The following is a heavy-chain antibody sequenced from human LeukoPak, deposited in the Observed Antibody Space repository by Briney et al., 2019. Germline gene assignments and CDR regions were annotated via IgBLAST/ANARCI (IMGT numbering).Heavy chain of an antibody. CDR2: ISGSGGST. CDR1: GFTYSSYA. J-gene: IGHJ4*02. Sequence: GGSLRLSCAASGFTYSSYAMSWVRQAPGKGLEWVSAISGSGGSTYYADSVKGRFTISRDNSKNTLYLQMNSLRAEDTAVYYCANRVAGYYFDYWGQGTLVTVSS. D-gene: IGHD6-19*01. CDR3: ANRVAGYYFDY. V-gene: IGHV3-23*01.